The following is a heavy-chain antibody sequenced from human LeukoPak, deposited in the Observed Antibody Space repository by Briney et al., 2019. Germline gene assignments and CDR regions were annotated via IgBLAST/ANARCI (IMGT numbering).Heavy chain of an antibody. Sequence: PGGSLRLSCAASGFTFSSCAMHWVRQAPGKGQEWVAVISYDGSNKYYADSVKGRFTISRDNSKNTLYLQMNSLRAEDTAVYYCASGAYYYGSGSYFDYWGQGTLVTVSS. D-gene: IGHD3-10*01. CDR1: GFTFSSCA. CDR3: ASGAYYYGSGSYFDY. V-gene: IGHV3-30*04. J-gene: IGHJ4*02. CDR2: ISYDGSNK.